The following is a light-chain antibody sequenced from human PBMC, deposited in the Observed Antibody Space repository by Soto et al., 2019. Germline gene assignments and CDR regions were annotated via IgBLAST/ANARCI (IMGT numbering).Light chain of an antibody. CDR3: QQIHSTSSYT. CDR1: QNMRNY. V-gene: IGKV1-39*01. CDR2: AAS. J-gene: IGKJ2*01. Sequence: DIQMAQSPSSLSASVGDRVTITCRASQNMRNYLNWYQQRPGKTPYLLVYAASNLRGGVPSRFSGSGSGTVFTLTINCLQPEDFATYYCQQIHSTSSYTFGQGTRVDIK.